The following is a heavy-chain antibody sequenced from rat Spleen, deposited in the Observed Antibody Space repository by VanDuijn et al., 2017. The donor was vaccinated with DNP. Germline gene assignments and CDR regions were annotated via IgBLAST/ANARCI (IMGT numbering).Heavy chain of an antibody. CDR1: GFPFSDYF. CDR3: ARVQLGYYALDA. V-gene: IGHV5-7*01. D-gene: IGHD5-1*01. CDR2: INYDGVRT. J-gene: IGHJ4*01. Sequence: EVHLVESGGGLVQPGRSLKLSCAASGFPFSDYFMAWVRQAPNKGLEWVATINYDGVRTYYRDSVKGRFTISRDNAKSTLYLQMDSLRSEETATYYCARVQLGYYALDAWGQGTSVTVSS.